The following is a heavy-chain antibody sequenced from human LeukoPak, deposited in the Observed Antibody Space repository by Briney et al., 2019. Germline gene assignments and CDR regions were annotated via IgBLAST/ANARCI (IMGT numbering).Heavy chain of an antibody. Sequence: ASVKVSCKASGCTFSSYAINWVRQAPGQGLEWMGRIIPIFGTANYAQKFQGRVTITADKSTSTAYMELSSLRSEDTAVYYCARDPRYCSSTSCSLFYMDVWGKGTTVTVSS. D-gene: IGHD2-2*01. CDR3: ARDPRYCSSTSCSLFYMDV. J-gene: IGHJ6*03. CDR2: IIPIFGTA. CDR1: GCTFSSYA. V-gene: IGHV1-69*06.